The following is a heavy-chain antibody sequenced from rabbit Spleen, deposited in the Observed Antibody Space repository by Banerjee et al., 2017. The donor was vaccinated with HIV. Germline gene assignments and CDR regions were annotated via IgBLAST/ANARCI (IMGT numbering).Heavy chain of an antibody. CDR2: IYTGSSGST. CDR1: GFDFSRYS. V-gene: IGHV1S40*01. CDR3: ARSDDGYVNDGGAYFNL. J-gene: IGHJ4*01. D-gene: IGHD6-1*01. Sequence: QSLEETGGGLVQPGGSLTLSCKTSGFDFSRYSMSWVRQAPGKGLEWIACIYTGSSGSTYYATWAKGRFTISKSSSTTVTLQMTSLTAADTATYFCARSDDGYVNDGGAYFNLWGPGTLVTVS.